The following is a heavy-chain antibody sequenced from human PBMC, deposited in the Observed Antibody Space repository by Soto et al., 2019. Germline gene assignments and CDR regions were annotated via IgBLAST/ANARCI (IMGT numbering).Heavy chain of an antibody. Sequence: ASVKVSCKASGYTFTSYYMHWVRQAPGQGLEWMGIINPSGGSTSYAQKFQGRVTMTRDTSTSTVYMELSSLRSEDTAVYYCAREVKGFLEWLRSHEYYGMDVWGQGTTVTVYS. V-gene: IGHV1-46*01. CDR3: AREVKGFLEWLRSHEYYGMDV. D-gene: IGHD3-3*01. J-gene: IGHJ6*02. CDR1: GYTFTSYY. CDR2: INPSGGST.